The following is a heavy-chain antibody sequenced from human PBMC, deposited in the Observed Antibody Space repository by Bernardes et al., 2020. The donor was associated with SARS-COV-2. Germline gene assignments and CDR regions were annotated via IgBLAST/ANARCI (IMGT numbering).Heavy chain of an antibody. CDR1: GYTLTEVS. D-gene: IGHD1-26*01. Sequence: ASVKVSCKVSGYTLTEVSMHWVRQAPGKGREWMGGFDPEDGETIYAQKFQGRVTMTEDTSTDTAYMELSSLRSEDTAVYYCATDRSYSGSYLGVFDYWGQGTLVTVSS. CDR3: ATDRSYSGSYLGVFDY. CDR2: FDPEDGET. J-gene: IGHJ4*02. V-gene: IGHV1-24*01.